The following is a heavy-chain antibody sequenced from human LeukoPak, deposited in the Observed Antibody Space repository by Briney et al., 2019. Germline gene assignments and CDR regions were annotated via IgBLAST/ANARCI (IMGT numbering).Heavy chain of an antibody. V-gene: IGHV4-34*01. CDR1: GGSFSGYY. CDR3: ARHYPVAGTAFDI. CDR2: INHSGST. Sequence: SETLSLTCAVYGGSFSGYYWSWIRQPPGKGLEWIGEINHSGSTNYNPSLKSRVTISVDTSKNQFSLKLSSVTAAYTAVYYCARHYPVAGTAFDIWGQGTMVTVSS. D-gene: IGHD6-19*01. J-gene: IGHJ3*02.